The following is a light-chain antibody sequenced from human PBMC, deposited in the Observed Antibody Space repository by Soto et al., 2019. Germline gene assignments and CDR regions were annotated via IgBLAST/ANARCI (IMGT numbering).Light chain of an antibody. V-gene: IGKV3-11*01. CDR3: QYSSNWPLIN. CDR1: QIISSY. CDR2: DAF. J-gene: IGKJ5*01. Sequence: EIVLTQSPATLSLSPGEIATLSCSASQIISSYLAWYQQKPGQAPRLLIYDAFSRATGIPARFSGSGSGTDCTLTISSLEPEDFAVYYCQYSSNWPLINFGQGTRLEIK.